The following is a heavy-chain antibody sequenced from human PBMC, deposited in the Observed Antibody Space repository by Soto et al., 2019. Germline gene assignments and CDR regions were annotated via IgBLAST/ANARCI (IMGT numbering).Heavy chain of an antibody. CDR2: ISYDGRST. V-gene: IGHV3-33*01. CDR3: ARAKWHDGSGRVREFDY. Sequence: GGSLRLSCEASGFTFGGYGMHWVRQAPGKGLEWAAAISYDGRSTYYADSVQGRFAISRDNSKNTMYLQMNSLRVEDTAVYYCARAKWHDGSGRVREFDYWGQGALVTVSS. D-gene: IGHD3-10*01. J-gene: IGHJ4*02. CDR1: GFTFGGYG.